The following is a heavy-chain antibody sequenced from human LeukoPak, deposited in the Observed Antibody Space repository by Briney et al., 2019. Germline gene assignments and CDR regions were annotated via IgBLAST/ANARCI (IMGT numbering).Heavy chain of an antibody. CDR1: GYTFTTYV. Sequence: ASVKVSCKTSGYTFTTYVIHWVRQAPGQGLESLGWINTANGDTEYSQRFQGRVTFARDTSASTVYMELNSLKSEDTAVYYCARDHWAQLVDYWGQGTLVTVSS. V-gene: IGHV1-3*04. D-gene: IGHD6-13*01. CDR2: INTANGDT. J-gene: IGHJ4*02. CDR3: ARDHWAQLVDY.